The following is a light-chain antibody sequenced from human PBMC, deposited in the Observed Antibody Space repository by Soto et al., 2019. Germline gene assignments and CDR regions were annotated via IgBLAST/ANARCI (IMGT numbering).Light chain of an antibody. Sequence: QSALTQPAPVSGSPGQSITISCTGTSSDVGGYNYVSWYQQHPGKAPKLMIYDVSNRPSGVSNRFSGSKSDNTASLTISGLQAEDEADYYCSSYTSSSTLLYVFGTGTKLTVL. CDR1: SSDVGGYNY. V-gene: IGLV2-14*01. CDR2: DVS. J-gene: IGLJ1*01. CDR3: SSYTSSSTLLYV.